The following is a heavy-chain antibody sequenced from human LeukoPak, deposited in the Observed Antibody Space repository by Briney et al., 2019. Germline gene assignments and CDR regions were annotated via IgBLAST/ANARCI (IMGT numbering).Heavy chain of an antibody. Sequence: GESLKISCQGSGYTFTSYWIAWVRQMPGKGLEWVGIIYPGDSDARYSPSFQGQVTISVDKSISTAYPQWSSLKASDTAMYYCARHDGYSTSLNAFDIWGQGTMLTVSS. D-gene: IGHD2-21*02. V-gene: IGHV5-51*01. CDR2: IYPGDSDA. CDR1: GYTFTSYW. CDR3: ARHDGYSTSLNAFDI. J-gene: IGHJ3*02.